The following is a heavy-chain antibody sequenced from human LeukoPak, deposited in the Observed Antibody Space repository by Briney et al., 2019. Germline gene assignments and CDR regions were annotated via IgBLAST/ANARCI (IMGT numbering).Heavy chain of an antibody. CDR2: INHSGST. CDR3: ARAGNCSSTRCSLDY. J-gene: IGHJ4*02. D-gene: IGHD2-2*01. CDR1: GGSFSGYY. Sequence: TSETLSLTCAVYGGSFSGYYWSWIRQPPGKGLEWIGEINHSGSTNYNPSLKSRVTISVDTSKNQFSLKLSSVTAADTAVYYCARAGNCSSTRCSLDYWGQGTLVTVSS. V-gene: IGHV4-34*01.